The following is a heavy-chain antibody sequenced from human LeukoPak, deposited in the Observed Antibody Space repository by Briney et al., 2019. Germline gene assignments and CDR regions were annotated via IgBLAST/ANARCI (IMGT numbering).Heavy chain of an antibody. CDR1: GGSFSGYY. CDR2: INHSGST. CDR3: ARGPTPPAFDI. Sequence: SETLSLTCAVYGGSFSGYYWSWIRQPPGKGLEWIGEINHSGSTNYNPSLKSRVTISVDTSKNQFSLKLSSVTAADTAVYYRARGPTPPAFDIWGQGTMVTVSS. J-gene: IGHJ3*02. V-gene: IGHV4-34*01.